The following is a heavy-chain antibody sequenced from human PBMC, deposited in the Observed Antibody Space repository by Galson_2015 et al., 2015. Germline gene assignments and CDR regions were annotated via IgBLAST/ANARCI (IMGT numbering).Heavy chain of an antibody. V-gene: IGHV3-23*01. J-gene: IGHJ6*03. CDR1: GFTFSTYA. CDR2: ITRSAANT. D-gene: IGHD2-2*01. CDR3: AKNLSTYYYYTMDV. Sequence: SLRLSCASSGFTFSTYAMSWVRQAPGKGLEWVSVITRSAANTYYADSVKGRFIISRDNSKNTLYLQMNSLRAEDTVIYYCAKNLSTYYYYTMDVRGKGTTV.